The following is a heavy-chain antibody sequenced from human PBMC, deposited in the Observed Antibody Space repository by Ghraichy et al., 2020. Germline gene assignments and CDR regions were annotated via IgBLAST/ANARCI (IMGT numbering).Heavy chain of an antibody. D-gene: IGHD3-10*01. J-gene: IGHJ6*02. CDR1: GGSFSGYY. CDR2: INHSGST. V-gene: IGHV4-34*01. Sequence: SQTLSLTCAVYGGSFSGYYWSWIRQPPGKGLEWIGEINHSGSTNYNPSLKSRVTISVDTSKNQFSLKLSSVTAADTAVYYCARIMVRGVLGVWGQGTTVTVSS. CDR3: ARIMVRGVLGV.